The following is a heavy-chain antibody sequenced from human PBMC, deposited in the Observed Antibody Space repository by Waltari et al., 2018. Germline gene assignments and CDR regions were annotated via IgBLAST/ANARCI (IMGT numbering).Heavy chain of an antibody. CDR2: ISRDGT. CDR1: GFTVSTTY. D-gene: IGHD3-16*01. CDR3: ARDVTGYYYFDL. V-gene: IGHV3-53*01. Sequence: EVQLVESGGGLIQPGGSLRLSCAASGFTVSTTYMNWVRQAPGKGLEWVSVISRDGTHYADSVKGRCTISRDNSKNTVYLQMNTLRAEDTALYYCARDVTGYYYFDLWGRGTLVTVSS. J-gene: IGHJ2*01.